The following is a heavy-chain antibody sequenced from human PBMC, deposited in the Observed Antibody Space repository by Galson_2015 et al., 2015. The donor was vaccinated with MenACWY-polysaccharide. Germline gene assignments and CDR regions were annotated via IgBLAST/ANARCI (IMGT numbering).Heavy chain of an antibody. CDR3: ARDSVDTAMVMNY. CDR2: ISSSSSYI. D-gene: IGHD5-18*01. Sequence: SLRLSCAASGFTFSSYSMNWVRQAPGKGLEWVSSISSSSSYIYYADSVKGRFTISRDNAKNSLYLQMNSLRAEDTAVYYCARDSVDTAMVMNYWGQGTLVTVSS. CDR1: GFTFSSYS. V-gene: IGHV3-21*01. J-gene: IGHJ4*02.